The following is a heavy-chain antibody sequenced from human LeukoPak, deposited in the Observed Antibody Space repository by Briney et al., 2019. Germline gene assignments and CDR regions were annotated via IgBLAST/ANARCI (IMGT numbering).Heavy chain of an antibody. Sequence: GGSLRLSCAASGFTFSRYWMSWVRQAPGKGLEGVANIRQDGNEKYYVDSVKGRFTISRDNAKNSLFLQMNSLRAEDTALYYCTSLTGYMAWPSYWGQGTRVTVSS. V-gene: IGHV3-7*01. D-gene: IGHD5-24*01. J-gene: IGHJ4*02. CDR3: TSLTGYMAWPSY. CDR1: GFTFSRYW. CDR2: IRQDGNEK.